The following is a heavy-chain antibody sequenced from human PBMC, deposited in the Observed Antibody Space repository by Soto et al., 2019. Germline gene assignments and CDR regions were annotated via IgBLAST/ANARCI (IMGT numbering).Heavy chain of an antibody. CDR2: INQEGSER. J-gene: IGHJ4*02. Sequence: EVQLVESGGGLVQPGGSLRLSCAASGFTFSTCWMMWVRQAPGKGLEWVANINQEGSERYYVDSVKGRFTISRDNAKNSLYLQMNSLRAEDTTVYYCVKDNRGSYWGQGNLVTVSS. D-gene: IGHD3-10*01. CDR3: VKDNRGSY. CDR1: GFTFSTCW. V-gene: IGHV3-7*01.